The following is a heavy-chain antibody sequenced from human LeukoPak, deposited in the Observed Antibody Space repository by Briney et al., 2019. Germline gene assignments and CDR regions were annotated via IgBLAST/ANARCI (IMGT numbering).Heavy chain of an antibody. CDR3: ARERRDGWTFDN. J-gene: IGHJ4*02. D-gene: IGHD5-24*01. CDR1: GFIFSGYW. Sequence: PGGSLRLSCAASGFIFSGYWMSWVRQAPGKGLEWVADIKQDGSDKYYVDSVKGRFTISRDNTKKSVFLRLNSLRAEDTAVYYCARERRDGWTFDNWGQGTLVTVSS. CDR2: IKQDGSDK. V-gene: IGHV3-7*01.